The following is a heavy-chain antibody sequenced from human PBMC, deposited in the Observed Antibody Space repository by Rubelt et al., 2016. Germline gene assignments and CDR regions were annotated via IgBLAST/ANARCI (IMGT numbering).Heavy chain of an antibody. V-gene: IGHV4-59*01. CDR1: GGSISSSY. CDR3: ARDRGRTPFDY. D-gene: IGHD1-14*01. CDR2: IYYNGGT. J-gene: IGHJ4*02. Sequence: QVQLQESGPGLVKPSETLSLTCTVSGGSISSSYWSWIRQPPGKGLEWIGYIYYNGGTDYNPSLKSRVTISVDTFKNLFSLNVGSVTAAYTAVDYCARDRGRTPFDYWGQGILVTVSS.